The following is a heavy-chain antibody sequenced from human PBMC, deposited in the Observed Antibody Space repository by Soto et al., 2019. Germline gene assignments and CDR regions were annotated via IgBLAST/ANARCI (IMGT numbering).Heavy chain of an antibody. J-gene: IGHJ3*02. CDR1: GYTFTGYY. CDR3: ARDYYYGAGSYYQTLGAFDI. CDR2: INPNSGGT. Sequence: GASLKVSCKASGYTFTGYYMHWVRQAPGQGLEWMGWINPNSGGTNYAQKFQGRVTMTRDTSISTAYMELSRLRSDDTAVYYCARDYYYGAGSYYQTLGAFDIWGQGTMVTVSS. V-gene: IGHV1-2*02. D-gene: IGHD3-10*01.